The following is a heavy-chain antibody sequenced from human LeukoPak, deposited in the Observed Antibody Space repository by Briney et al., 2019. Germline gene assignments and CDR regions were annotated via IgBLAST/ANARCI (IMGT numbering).Heavy chain of an antibody. D-gene: IGHD5-12*01. CDR3: ASPNLGVATTHYYYYGMDV. V-gene: IGHV4-39*01. CDR2: IYYSGST. J-gene: IGHJ6*02. CDR1: GGSISSSSYY. Sequence: PSETLSLTCTVSGGSISSSSYYWGWIRQPPGKGLEWIGSIYYSGSTYYNPSLKSRVTISVDTSKNQFSLKLSSVTAADTAVYYCASPNLGVATTHYYYYGMDVWGQGTTVTVSS.